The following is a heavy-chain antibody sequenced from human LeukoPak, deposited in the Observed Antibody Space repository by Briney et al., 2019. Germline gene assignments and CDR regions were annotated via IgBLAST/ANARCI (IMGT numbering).Heavy chain of an antibody. CDR1: GFTFSSYG. V-gene: IGHV3-33*01. CDR3: ARRIQGMAPYYFDY. J-gene: IGHJ4*02. D-gene: IGHD5-24*01. Sequence: PGRSLRPSCAASGFTFSSYGMHWVRQAPGKGLEWVAVIWYDGSNKYYADSVKGRFTISRDNAKNTLYLQMNSLRAEDTAVYYCARRIQGMAPYYFDYWGQGTLVTVSS. CDR2: IWYDGSNK.